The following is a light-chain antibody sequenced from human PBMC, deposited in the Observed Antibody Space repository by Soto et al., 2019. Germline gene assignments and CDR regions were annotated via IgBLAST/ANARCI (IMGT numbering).Light chain of an antibody. CDR1: QSVSSY. Sequence: EIVLTQSPATLSLSPGERATLSCRASQSVSSYLAWYQQKPGQAPRLLIYDASNRATGIPARFSGSGSGTDFTLPISGLEPEDFAVFYGQQRGSWPLTSGGGTKGEIK. V-gene: IGKV3-11*01. J-gene: IGKJ4*01. CDR2: DAS. CDR3: QQRGSWPLT.